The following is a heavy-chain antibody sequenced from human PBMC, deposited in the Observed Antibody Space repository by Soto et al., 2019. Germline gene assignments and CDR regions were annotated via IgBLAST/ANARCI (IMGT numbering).Heavy chain of an antibody. V-gene: IGHV4-59*01. CDR3: TGAYYDVSGYSLDP. D-gene: IGHD3-22*01. Sequence: SETLSLTCSVSGGSISSGYWTWIRQPPGKGLKWIGYIYYGGSINYNPSLKSRVIISVDTAKNQFSLRLSSVSAADTAVYYCTGAYYDVSGYSLDPWGQGTSVTVSS. CDR1: GGSISSGY. CDR2: IYYGGSI. J-gene: IGHJ5*02.